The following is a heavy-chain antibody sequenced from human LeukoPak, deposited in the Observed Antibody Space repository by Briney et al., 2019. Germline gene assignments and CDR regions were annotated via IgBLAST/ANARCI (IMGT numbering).Heavy chain of an antibody. J-gene: IGHJ6*02. Sequence: RGALRLSCAASRFTLCNYWMTWVRPAPGKGLEWVSHIKQEGSEKNCVDSLKGRFTTSRDNAKNSLYLQMNSLRAEDTAVYYCARSETTYYYDSSVYFYYYYGMDVWGQGTTVTVSS. D-gene: IGHD3-22*01. CDR2: IKQEGSEK. CDR3: ARSETTYYYDSSVYFYYYYGMDV. V-gene: IGHV3-7*01. CDR1: RFTLCNYW.